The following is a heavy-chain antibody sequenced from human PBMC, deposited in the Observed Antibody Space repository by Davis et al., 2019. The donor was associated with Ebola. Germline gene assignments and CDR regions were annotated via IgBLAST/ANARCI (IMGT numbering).Heavy chain of an antibody. V-gene: IGHV1-2*02. CDR3: ARDLGYHANYLPAY. J-gene: IGHJ4*02. CDR2: ITPYSGGT. D-gene: IGHD4/OR15-4a*01. Sequence: ASVKVSCKASGYTFAGYCLHWVRQAPGQGLEWMGWITPYSGGTVYAPKFQDRVTMTSDTSITTAYMELNSLRSDDTAIYYCARDLGYHANYLPAYWGQGTLVTVSS. CDR1: GYTFAGYC.